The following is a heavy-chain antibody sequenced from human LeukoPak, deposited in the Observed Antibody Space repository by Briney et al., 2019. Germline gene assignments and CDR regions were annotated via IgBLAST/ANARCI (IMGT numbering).Heavy chain of an antibody. V-gene: IGHV3-74*03. CDR1: GFTFSSYW. Sequence: PGGSLRLSCAASGFTFSSYWMHWVRQAPGKGLGWVSRIKSDGSSTAYAAYVKCRFTISIDNAKDTLYLQMNSLRAQDTALYYCASNPGTATSNYYYIDVRGKGTKVTLSS. CDR3: ASNPGTATSNYYYIDV. J-gene: IGHJ6*03. D-gene: IGHD1-7*01. CDR2: IKSDGSST.